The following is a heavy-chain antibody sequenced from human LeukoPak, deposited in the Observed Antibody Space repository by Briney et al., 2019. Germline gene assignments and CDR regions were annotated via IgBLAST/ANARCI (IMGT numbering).Heavy chain of an antibody. D-gene: IGHD1-26*01. CDR2: INTNTGDP. Sequence: ASVKVSCKASGYTFTTYSVNWVRQAPGQGLEWMGWINTNTGDPTYAQGFTGRFVFSLDTPVSTAYLQISSLKAEDTAVYYCARWEPLDYWGQGTLVTVSS. J-gene: IGHJ4*02. CDR3: ARWEPLDY. CDR1: GYTFTTYS. V-gene: IGHV7-4-1*02.